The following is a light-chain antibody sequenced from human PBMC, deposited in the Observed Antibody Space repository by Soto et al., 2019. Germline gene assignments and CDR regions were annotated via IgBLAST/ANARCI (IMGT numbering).Light chain of an antibody. Sequence: EIVLTQSPATLSLSPGERATLSCRANQTVSSYLAWYQQKPGQAPRLLIYDTSSRAAGTPARFSGNGSGTDFTLTISSLEPEDFAMYYCQQRTLLTFGGGTRVEIK. CDR2: DTS. V-gene: IGKV3-11*01. J-gene: IGKJ4*01. CDR3: QQRTLLT. CDR1: QTVSSY.